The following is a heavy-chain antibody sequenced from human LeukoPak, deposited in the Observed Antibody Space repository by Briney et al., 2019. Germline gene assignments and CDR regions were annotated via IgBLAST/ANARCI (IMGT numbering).Heavy chain of an antibody. CDR3: ARGEEVSYYDFWSGYGNFDY. CDR2: ISAYNGNT. V-gene: IGHV1-18*01. CDR1: GYTFTSYG. D-gene: IGHD3-3*01. Sequence: ASVKVSCKAPGYTFTSYGISWVRQAPGQGLEWMGWISAYNGNTNYAQKLQGRVTMTTDTSTSTAYMELRSLRSDDTAVYYCARGEEVSYYDFWSGYGNFDYWGQGTLVTVSS. J-gene: IGHJ4*02.